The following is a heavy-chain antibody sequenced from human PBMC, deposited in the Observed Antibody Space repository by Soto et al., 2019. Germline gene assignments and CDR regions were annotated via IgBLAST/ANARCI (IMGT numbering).Heavy chain of an antibody. Sequence: SQTLSLTCAISGDSVSSNSAAWNWIRQSPSRGLEWLGRTYYRSKWYNDYAVSVKSRITINPDTSKNQFSLQLNSVNPEDTAVYYCARGHDSSGSYAFDIWGQGTMVTVSS. CDR1: GDSVSSNSAA. D-gene: IGHD3-22*01. V-gene: IGHV6-1*01. CDR2: TYYRSKWYN. J-gene: IGHJ3*02. CDR3: ARGHDSSGSYAFDI.